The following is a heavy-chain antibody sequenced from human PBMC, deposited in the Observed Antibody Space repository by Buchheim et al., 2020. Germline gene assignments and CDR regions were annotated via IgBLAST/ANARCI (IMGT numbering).Heavy chain of an antibody. D-gene: IGHD6-19*01. J-gene: IGHJ4*02. CDR2: INPSGGSK. CDR1: GYTFTSYY. V-gene: IGHV1-46*01. Sequence: QVQLVQSGAEVKKPGASVKVSCKASGYTFTSYYMHWVRQAPGQGLEWMGIINPSGGSKIYAQKFQGRVTMTREPSTSTVYMGLRSLRSEDTAVYYCAGGDSSGYDYWGQGTL. CDR3: AGGDSSGYDY.